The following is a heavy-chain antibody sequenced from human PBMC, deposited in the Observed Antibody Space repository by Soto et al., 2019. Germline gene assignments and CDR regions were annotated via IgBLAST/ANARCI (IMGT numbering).Heavy chain of an antibody. CDR2: VSKDGSIQ. CDR1: GFTFSDYA. Sequence: GGSLRLSCEASGFTFSDYAMQWVRQAPGKGLEWVAVVSKDGSIQYYADSVRGRFTISRDNPKNMLYLQMDSLRVEDSAVFYCVRENYYGATTLGGLDMWGQGTMVTVSS. V-gene: IGHV3-30-3*01. J-gene: IGHJ3*02. CDR3: VRENYYGATTLGGLDM. D-gene: IGHD3-10*01.